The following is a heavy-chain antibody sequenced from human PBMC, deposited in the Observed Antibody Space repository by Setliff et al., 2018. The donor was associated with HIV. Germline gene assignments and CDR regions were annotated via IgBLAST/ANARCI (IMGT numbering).Heavy chain of an antibody. V-gene: IGHV1-3*01. J-gene: IGHJ6*02. CDR2: INAGNGNT. CDR1: GYTFTSYA. CDR3: AREIGDYYDSSGYYPPTDYYYGMDV. Sequence: ASVKVSCKASGYTFTSYAMHWVRQAPGQRLEWMGWINAGNGNTKYSQKFQGRVTMTTDTSTSTAYMELRSLRSDDTAVYYCAREIGDYYDSSGYYPPTDYYYGMDVWGQGTTVTVSS. D-gene: IGHD3-22*01.